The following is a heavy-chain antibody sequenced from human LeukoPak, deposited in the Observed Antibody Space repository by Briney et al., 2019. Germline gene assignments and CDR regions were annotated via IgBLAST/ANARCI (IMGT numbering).Heavy chain of an antibody. CDR1: GGSISGYY. CDR2: IYYSGNT. V-gene: IGHV4-59*08. CDR3: ARHRGSSSLFDY. D-gene: IGHD6-6*01. J-gene: IGHJ4*02. Sequence: SETLSLTCTVSGGSISGYYWTWIRQPPGKGLEWIGYIYYSGNTNYNPSLTSRVTISIDTSKNQFSLKLSSVTAADTAVYYCARHRGSSSLFDYWGQGTLVTVSS.